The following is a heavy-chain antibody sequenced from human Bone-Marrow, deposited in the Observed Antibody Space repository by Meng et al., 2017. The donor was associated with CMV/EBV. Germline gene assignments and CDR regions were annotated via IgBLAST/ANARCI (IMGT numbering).Heavy chain of an antibody. J-gene: IGHJ6*02. V-gene: IGHV3-30-3*01. CDR2: ISYDGSNK. CDR3: ARDQSSGWYTLQSGYGMDV. D-gene: IGHD6-19*01. CDR1: GFTFSSYA. Sequence: GGSLRLSCAASGFTFSSYAMHWVRQAPGKGLEWVAVISYDGSNKCYADSVKGRFTISRDNSKNTLYLQMNSLRAEDTAVYYCARDQSSGWYTLQSGYGMDVWGQGTTVTVSS.